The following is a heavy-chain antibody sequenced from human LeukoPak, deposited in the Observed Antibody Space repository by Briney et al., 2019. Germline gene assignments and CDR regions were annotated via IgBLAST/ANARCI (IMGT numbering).Heavy chain of an antibody. D-gene: IGHD6-19*01. V-gene: IGHV3-30*18. CDR3: AKVRWDNSGWYYSDS. J-gene: IGHJ4*02. CDR1: GFTFSDYN. CDR2: IFYDGSNK. Sequence: GGSLRLSCAASGFTFSDYNMNWLRQAPGKGLEWAAVIFYDGSNKYYADSVKGRFTVSRDNSKNTLYLQVNSLRVEDTAVYYCAKVRWDNSGWYYSDSWGQGTLVTVSS.